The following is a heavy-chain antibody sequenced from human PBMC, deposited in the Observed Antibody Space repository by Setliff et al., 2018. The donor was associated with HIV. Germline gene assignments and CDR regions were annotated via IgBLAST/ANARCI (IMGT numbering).Heavy chain of an antibody. J-gene: IGHJ3*01. D-gene: IGHD1-7*01. CDR3: TRGPGGTVPKPLEAFDV. Sequence: KPSETLSLTCSISGATIHYHYWSWIRQPPGKGLEWIGYVDYSGDTEYNPSLQSRATISRDPSKSQVSLNSNSATAADTAVYYCTRGPGGTVPKPLEAFDVWGRGAVVTVSS. V-gene: IGHV4-59*11. CDR1: GATIHYHY. CDR2: VDYSGDT.